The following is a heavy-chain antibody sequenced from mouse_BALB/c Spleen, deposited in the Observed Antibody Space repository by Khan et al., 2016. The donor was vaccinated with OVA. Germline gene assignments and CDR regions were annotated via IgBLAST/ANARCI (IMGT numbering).Heavy chain of an antibody. CDR1: GFSLTSYG. D-gene: IGHD2-13*01. CDR3: AKWGDLYAMDY. Sequence: QVQLKESGPGLVAPSQSLSITCTVSGFSLTSYGVNWVRQPPGKGLAWLGVIWGDGSTNYRSALISRMSISKDNSKSQGFLKLHSLQTDDTATYYCAKWGDLYAMDYWGQGTSVTVSS. CDR2: IWGDGST. V-gene: IGHV2-3*01. J-gene: IGHJ4*01.